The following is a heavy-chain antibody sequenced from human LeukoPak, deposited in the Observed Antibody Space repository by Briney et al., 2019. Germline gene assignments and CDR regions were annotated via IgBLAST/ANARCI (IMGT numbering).Heavy chain of an antibody. V-gene: IGHV1-18*04. Sequence: ASVKVSCKASGYTFTGYYMHWVRQAPGQGLEWMGWISAYNGNTNYAQKLQGRVTMTTDTSTSTAYMELRSLRSDDTAVYYCARDPGYSSGWFGGNWFDPWGQGTLVTVSS. D-gene: IGHD6-19*01. J-gene: IGHJ5*02. CDR1: GYTFTGYY. CDR2: ISAYNGNT. CDR3: ARDPGYSSGWFGGNWFDP.